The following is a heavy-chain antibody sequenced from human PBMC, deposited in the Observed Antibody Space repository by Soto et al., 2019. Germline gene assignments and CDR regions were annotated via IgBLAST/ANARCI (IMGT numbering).Heavy chain of an antibody. CDR1: GGSISSSSYY. Sequence: PSETLSLTCTVSGGSISSSSYYWGWIRQPPGKGLEWIGSIYYSGSTYYNPSLKSRVTISVDTSKNQFSLKLSSVTAADTAVYNCARHHDRVVPDYWGQGTLVTVSS. CDR3: ARHHDRVVPDY. J-gene: IGHJ4*02. V-gene: IGHV4-39*01. D-gene: IGHD3-3*01. CDR2: IYYSGST.